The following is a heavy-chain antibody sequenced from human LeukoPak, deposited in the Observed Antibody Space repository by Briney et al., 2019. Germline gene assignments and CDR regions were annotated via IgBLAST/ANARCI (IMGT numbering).Heavy chain of an antibody. CDR2: ISSSSSYI. D-gene: IGHD2-21*01. Sequence: GGSLRLSCAASGFTFSSCSMNWVRQAPGKGLEWVSSISSSSSYIYCADSVKGRFTISRDNAKNSLYLQMNSLRAEDTAVYYCAGDCGGDCYADYWGQGTLVTVSS. J-gene: IGHJ4*02. CDR3: AGDCGGDCYADY. V-gene: IGHV3-21*01. CDR1: GFTFSSCS.